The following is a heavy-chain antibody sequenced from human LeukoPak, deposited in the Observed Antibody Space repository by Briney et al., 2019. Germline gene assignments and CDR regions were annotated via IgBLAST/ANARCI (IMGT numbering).Heavy chain of an antibody. Sequence: SETLSLTCTVSGGSISSSSYYWGWIRQPPGKGLEWIGSIYYSGSTYYNPSLKSRVTISVDTSKNQFSLKLSSVTAADTAVYSWARHPPSSSSWSAVCSAPGAQGPLVTASS. J-gene: IGHJ5*02. CDR1: GGSISSSSYY. CDR2: IYYSGST. CDR3: ARHPPSSSSWSAVCSAP. V-gene: IGHV4-39*01. D-gene: IGHD6-13*01.